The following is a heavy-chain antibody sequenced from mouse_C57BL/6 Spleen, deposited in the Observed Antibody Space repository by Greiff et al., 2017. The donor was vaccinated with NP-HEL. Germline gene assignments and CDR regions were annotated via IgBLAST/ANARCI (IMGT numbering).Heavy chain of an antibody. CDR1: GFTFSDYG. CDR3: AKSKGDYFDY. CDR2: ISSGSSTI. D-gene: IGHD1-3*01. V-gene: IGHV5-17*01. Sequence: EVMLVESGGGLVKPGGSLKLSCAASGFTFSDYGMHWVRQAPEKGLEWVAYISSGSSTIYYADTVKGRFTISRDNAKNTLFLQMTSLRSEDTAMYYCAKSKGDYFDYWGQGTTLTVSS. J-gene: IGHJ2*01.